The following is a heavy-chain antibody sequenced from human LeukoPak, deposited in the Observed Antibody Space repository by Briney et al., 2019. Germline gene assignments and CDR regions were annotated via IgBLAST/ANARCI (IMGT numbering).Heavy chain of an antibody. V-gene: IGHV3-23*01. CDR3: AKDREGWSSSWYVDY. D-gene: IGHD6-13*01. Sequence: TGGSLRLFCAASGFTFSSYAMSWVRQATGKGLEWVSAISGSGGSTYYADSVKGRFTISRDNSKNTLYLQMNSLRAEDTAVYYCAKDREGWSSSWYVDYWGQRTLVTVSS. J-gene: IGHJ4*02. CDR1: GFTFSSYA. CDR2: ISGSGGST.